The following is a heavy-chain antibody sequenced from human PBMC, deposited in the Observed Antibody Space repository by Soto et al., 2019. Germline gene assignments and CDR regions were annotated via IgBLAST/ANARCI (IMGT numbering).Heavy chain of an antibody. CDR1: GYTFTSYG. D-gene: IGHD6-19*01. Sequence: ASVKVSCKASGYTFTSYGISWVRQAPGQGLEWMGWISAYNGNTNYAQKLQGRVTMTTDTSTSTAYMELRSLRSDDTAVYYCARDRDSSGWSTPRNDAFDIWGQGTMVTVSS. V-gene: IGHV1-18*01. J-gene: IGHJ3*02. CDR2: ISAYNGNT. CDR3: ARDRDSSGWSTPRNDAFDI.